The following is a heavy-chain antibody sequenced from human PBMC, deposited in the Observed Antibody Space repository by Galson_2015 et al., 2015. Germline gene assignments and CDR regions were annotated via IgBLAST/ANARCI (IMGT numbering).Heavy chain of an antibody. V-gene: IGHV3-11*05. D-gene: IGHD2-15*01. Sequence: SLRLSCAASGFTFSDYYMSWIRQAPGKGLEWVSYISSSSSYTNYADSVKGRFTISRDNAKNSLYLQMNSLRAEDTAVYYCARVNSCSGGSCQGSVREDYMDVWGKGTTVTVSS. CDR1: GFTFSDYY. J-gene: IGHJ6*03. CDR2: ISSSSSYT. CDR3: ARVNSCSGGSCQGSVREDYMDV.